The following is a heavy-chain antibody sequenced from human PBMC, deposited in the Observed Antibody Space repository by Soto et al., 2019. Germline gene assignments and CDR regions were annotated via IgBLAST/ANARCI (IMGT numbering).Heavy chain of an antibody. Sequence: ASVKVSCKASGYTFTSYDINWVRQATGQGPEWMGWMSPNTGTIVYAQKFQGRVTMTRNTSTSTAYMTLSSLRSEDTAVYYCARDRPGIKTYEAFDIWGQGTTVTISS. CDR3: ARDRPGIKTYEAFDI. V-gene: IGHV1-8*01. CDR2: MSPNTGTI. D-gene: IGHD1-20*01. CDR1: GYTFTSYD. J-gene: IGHJ3*02.